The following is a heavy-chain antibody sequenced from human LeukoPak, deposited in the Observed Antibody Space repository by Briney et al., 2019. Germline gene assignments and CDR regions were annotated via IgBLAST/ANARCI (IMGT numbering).Heavy chain of an antibody. CDR2: IYYSGST. V-gene: IGHV4-31*01. J-gene: IGHJ4*02. Sequence: SQTLSLTCTVSGGSISSGGYYWSWIRQHPGKGLEWIGYIYYSGSTYYNPSLKSPVTISVDTPKNQFSLKLSSVTAADTAVYYCARDSVRGQDYWGQGTLVTVSS. CDR1: GGSISSGGYY. D-gene: IGHD3-16*01. CDR3: ARDSVRGQDY.